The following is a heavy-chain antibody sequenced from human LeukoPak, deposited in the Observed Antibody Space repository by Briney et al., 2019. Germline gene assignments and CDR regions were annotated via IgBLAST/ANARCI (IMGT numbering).Heavy chain of an antibody. CDR1: GFTFSSYG. V-gene: IGHV3-30*02. Sequence: GGSLRLSCAASGFTFSSYGMHWVRQAPGKGLESVAFIRYDGSNKYYADSVKGRFTISRDNSKNTLYLQMNSLRAEDTAVYYCARSPRTYYYDSSGYARYWGQGTLVTVSS. J-gene: IGHJ4*02. CDR2: IRYDGSNK. CDR3: ARSPRTYYYDSSGYARY. D-gene: IGHD3-22*01.